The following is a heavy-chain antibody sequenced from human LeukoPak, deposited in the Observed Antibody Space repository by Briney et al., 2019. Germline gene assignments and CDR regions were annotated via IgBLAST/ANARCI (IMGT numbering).Heavy chain of an antibody. CDR3: AKGLDYHGSGSYRDYYYYYGTDA. CDR1: GFTFSNYA. J-gene: IGHJ6*02. V-gene: IGHV3-23*01. Sequence: PGGSLRLSCAASGFTFSNYAMSWVRQAPGKGLEWVSVITDSGNNTYYIGSVKGRFTISRDNSRNTLYLQINSLRAEDTAVYYCAKGLDYHGSGSYRDYYYYYGTDAWGHGTTVTVSS. CDR2: ITDSGNNT. D-gene: IGHD3-10*01.